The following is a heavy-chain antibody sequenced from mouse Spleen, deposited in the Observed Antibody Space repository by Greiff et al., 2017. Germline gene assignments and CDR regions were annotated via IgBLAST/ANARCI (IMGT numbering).Heavy chain of an antibody. CDR3: ARSYDYDRTWFAY. Sequence: QVQLQQSGAELVRPGASVKLSCKASGYTFTDYYINWVKRRPGQGLEWIARIYPGSGNTYYNEKFKGKATLTAEKSSSTAYMQLSSLTSEDSAVYFCARSYDYDRTWFAYWGQGTLVTVSA. J-gene: IGHJ3*01. CDR2: IYPGSGNT. D-gene: IGHD2-4*01. CDR1: GYTFTDYY. V-gene: IGHV1-76*01.